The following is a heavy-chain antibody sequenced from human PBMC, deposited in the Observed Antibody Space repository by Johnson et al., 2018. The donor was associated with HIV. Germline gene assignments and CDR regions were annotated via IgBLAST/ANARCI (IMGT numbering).Heavy chain of an antibody. CDR1: GFTISDHY. D-gene: IGHD1-26*01. CDR2: TRNKANSYTT. V-gene: IGHV3-72*01. CDR3: ARGGGVVGNAFDI. J-gene: IGHJ3*02. Sequence: VQLVESGGGLVQPGGSLRLSCAASGFTISDHYMDWVRQAPGKGLEWVGRTRNKANSYTTEYAASVKGRFTISRDDSKNSLYLQMNSLKTEDTAVYYCARGGGVVGNAFDIWGQGTMVTVSS.